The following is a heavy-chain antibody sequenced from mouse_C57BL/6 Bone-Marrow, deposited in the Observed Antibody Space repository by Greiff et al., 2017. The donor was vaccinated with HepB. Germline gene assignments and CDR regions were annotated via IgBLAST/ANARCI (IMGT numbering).Heavy chain of an antibody. D-gene: IGHD4-1*01. Sequence: EVQLVESGGGLVQSGRSLRLSCATSGFTFSDFYMEWVRQAPGKGLEWIAASRNKANDYTTEYSASVKGRFIVSRDTSQSILYRQMNALRAEDTAIYYCARDVTGYYAMDYWGQGTSVTVSS. V-gene: IGHV7-1*01. CDR2: SRNKANDYTT. CDR3: ARDVTGYYAMDY. CDR1: GFTFSDFY. J-gene: IGHJ4*01.